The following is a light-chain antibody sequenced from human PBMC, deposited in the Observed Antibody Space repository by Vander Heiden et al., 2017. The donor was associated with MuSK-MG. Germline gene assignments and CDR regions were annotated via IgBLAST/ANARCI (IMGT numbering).Light chain of an antibody. CDR2: KDT. CDR3: QSADSSGSYVI. Sequence: EELTQPPSVSVSPGQTAKITCSGDALPKQFSYWYQKKPGQAPVVMIYKDTQRPSGIPERFSGSISGTTVTLTISGVQAEDEADYYCQSADSSGSYVIFGGGTRLTVL. V-gene: IGLV3-25*03. CDR1: ALPKQF. J-gene: IGLJ2*01.